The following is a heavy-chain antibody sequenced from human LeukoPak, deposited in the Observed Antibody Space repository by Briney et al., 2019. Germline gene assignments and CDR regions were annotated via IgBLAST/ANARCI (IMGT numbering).Heavy chain of an antibody. CDR2: IYHSGST. D-gene: IGHD3-3*01. CDR3: ARGKLGDFWSGYYHGNWFDP. J-gene: IGHJ5*02. CDR1: GGSISSGGYS. Sequence: PSQTLSLTCAVSGGSISSGGYSWSWIRQPPGKGLEWIGYIYHSGSTYYNPSLKSRVTISVDRSKNQFSLKLSSVTAADTAVYYCARGKLGDFWSGYYHGNWFDPWGQGTLVTVSX. V-gene: IGHV4-30-2*01.